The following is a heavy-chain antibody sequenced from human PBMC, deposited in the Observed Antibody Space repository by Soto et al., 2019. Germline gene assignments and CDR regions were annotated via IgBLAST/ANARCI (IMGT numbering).Heavy chain of an antibody. CDR3: ARDSYYDSSGNYYYGMDV. D-gene: IGHD3-22*01. CDR2: IYSGGST. Sequence: PGGSLRLSCAASGFTVSSNYMGWVRQAPGKGLEWVSVIYSGGSTYYADSVKGRFTISRDNSKNTLYLQMNSLRAEDTAVYYCARDSYYDSSGNYYYGMDVWGQGTTVTVSS. CDR1: GFTVSSNY. J-gene: IGHJ6*02. V-gene: IGHV3-53*01.